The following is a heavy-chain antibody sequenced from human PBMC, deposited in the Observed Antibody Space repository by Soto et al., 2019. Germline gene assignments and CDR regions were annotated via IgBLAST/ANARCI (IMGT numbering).Heavy chain of an antibody. CDR2: VYNSGST. CDR1: GGSVSGGSYC. CDR3: ARVSLTTYFDR. V-gene: IGHV4-61*01. J-gene: IGHJ2*01. Sequence: QVQLQESGPGLVKPSETLSLTCTVSGGSVSGGSYCWSWIRQPPGKGLECIGYVYNSGSTTYNPSLKSRDTISVDTSKNQFSLGLSSVSAAGTAVYYCARVSLTTYFDRWGRGTLVTGSS. D-gene: IGHD3-16*02.